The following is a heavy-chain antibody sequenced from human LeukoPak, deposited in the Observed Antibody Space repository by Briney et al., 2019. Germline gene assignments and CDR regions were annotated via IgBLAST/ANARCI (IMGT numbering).Heavy chain of an antibody. CDR2: IIPIFGTA. J-gene: IGHJ4*02. V-gene: IGHV1-69*13. CDR1: GGTFSSYA. Sequence: RASVKVSCKASGGTFSSYAISWVRQAPGQGLEWMGGIIPIFGTANYAQKFQGRVTITADESTSTAYMELSSLRSEDTAVYYCASYVWGSYRYPHIEYWGQGTLVTVSS. D-gene: IGHD3-16*02. CDR3: ASYVWGSYRYPHIEY.